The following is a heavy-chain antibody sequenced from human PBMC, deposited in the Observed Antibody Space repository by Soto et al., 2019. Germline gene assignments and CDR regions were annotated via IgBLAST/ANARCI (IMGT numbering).Heavy chain of an antibody. CDR1: GFTFSSYA. J-gene: IGHJ4*02. CDR2: IRDGGGST. D-gene: IGHD2-2*02. Sequence: EVQLLESGGGLVQPGGSLRLSCAASGFTFSSYAMSWVRQAPGKGLEWVSGIRDGGGSTYYADSVKGRFTVSRDNSKNTMYLQVNSLRAEDTAVSYCARPPPYCSSTSCYIDYWGQGTLVTVSS. V-gene: IGHV3-23*01. CDR3: ARPPPYCSSTSCYIDY.